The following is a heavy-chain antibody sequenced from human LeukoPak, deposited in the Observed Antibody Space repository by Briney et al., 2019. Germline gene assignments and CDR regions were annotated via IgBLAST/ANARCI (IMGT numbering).Heavy chain of an antibody. J-gene: IGHJ4*02. CDR2: IKSKTDGGTT. CDR1: GFTFSNAW. D-gene: IGHD3-22*01. CDR3: TTDIKYYYDSSGAGY. V-gene: IGHV3-15*01. Sequence: PGGSLRLSCAASGFTFSNAWMSWVRQAPGKGLEWVGRIKSKTDGGTTDYAAPVKGRFTISRDDSKNTLYLQMNSLKTEDTAVYYCTTDIKYYYDSSGAGYWGQGTLVTVSS.